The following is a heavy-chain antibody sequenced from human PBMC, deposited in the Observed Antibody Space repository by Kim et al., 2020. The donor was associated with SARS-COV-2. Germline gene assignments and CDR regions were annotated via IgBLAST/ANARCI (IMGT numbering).Heavy chain of an antibody. Sequence: GGSLRLSCAASGFSFRNYGMTWVRQAPGKGLEWVSAISDSGGDSYFAGSVKGRFTISRDNSKYTVYLQMNSLRAEDTAIYYCVKESIGHGPGYLDHWGPGNPGHRLL. J-gene: IGHJ4*02. CDR3: VKESIGHGPGYLDH. D-gene: IGHD2-15*01. CDR2: ISDSGGDS. V-gene: IGHV3-23*01. CDR1: GFSFRNYG.